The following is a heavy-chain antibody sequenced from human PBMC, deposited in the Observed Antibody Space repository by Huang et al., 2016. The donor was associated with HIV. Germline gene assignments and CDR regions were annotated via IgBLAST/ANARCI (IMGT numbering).Heavy chain of an antibody. CDR2: INHSGST. Sequence: QVQLQQWGAGVLKPSETLSLTCAVYGGSFSGYYWSWIRQSPGKGLEWIGEINHSGSTNDNPSLKSRVTMSVDTSKNQFSLKLSAVIAADTAVYYCASLFFDYWGQGILVTVSS. V-gene: IGHV4-34*01. J-gene: IGHJ4*02. CDR1: GGSFSGYY. CDR3: ASLFFDY.